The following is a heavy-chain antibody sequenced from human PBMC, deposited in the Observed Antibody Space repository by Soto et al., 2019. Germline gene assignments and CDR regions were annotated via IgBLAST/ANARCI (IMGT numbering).Heavy chain of an antibody. CDR2: IYYAGST. CDR3: ARRIVDRETFDY. V-gene: IGHV4-59*08. Sequence: SETLSLTCTVSGGCMISYYWSWIWQPPGRGLEWIGFIYYAGSTKYNPSLNSRVTISVDTSKNQFSLTVTSVTAADTAVYYCARRIVDRETFDYWGQGTLVTVSS. D-gene: IGHD1-26*01. J-gene: IGHJ4*02. CDR1: GGCMISYY.